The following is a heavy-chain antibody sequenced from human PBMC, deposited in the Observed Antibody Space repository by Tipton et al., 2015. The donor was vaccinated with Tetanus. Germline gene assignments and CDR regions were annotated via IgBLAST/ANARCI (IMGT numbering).Heavy chain of an antibody. V-gene: IGHV5-51*01. CDR2: IYPGDSDT. Sequence: VQLVQSGAEVKKSGESLKISCSGSGYKFGIYWIAWMRQMPGKGLEWMGIIYPGDSDTKYSPSFEGRVSISVDRFITTAYLQWRSLKASDTATYYCARRLGPLTGDQIWHFDLWGRGPLVTVSS. J-gene: IGHJ2*01. D-gene: IGHD7-27*01. CDR1: GYKFGIYW. CDR3: ARRLGPLTGDQIWHFDL.